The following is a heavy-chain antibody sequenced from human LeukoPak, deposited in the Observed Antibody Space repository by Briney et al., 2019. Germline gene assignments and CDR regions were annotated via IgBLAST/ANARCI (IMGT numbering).Heavy chain of an antibody. CDR3: ARDLAAAGLYYYMDV. CDR2: IIPIFGTA. V-gene: IGHV1-69*06. J-gene: IGHJ6*03. Sequence: ASVKVSCKASGGTFSSYAISWVRQAPGQGLEWMGGIIPIFGTANYAQKFQGRVTITADKSTSTAYMELSSLRSEDTAVYYCARDLAAAGLYYYMDVWGKGTTVTVSS. CDR1: GGTFSSYA. D-gene: IGHD6-13*01.